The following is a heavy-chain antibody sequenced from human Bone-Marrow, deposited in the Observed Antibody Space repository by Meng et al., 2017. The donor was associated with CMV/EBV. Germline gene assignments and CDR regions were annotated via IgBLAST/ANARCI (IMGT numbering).Heavy chain of an antibody. Sequence: SGGNFSSYEISWVRQAPGQGLEWMGRINPIFGTANDAQKFQGRITITADKSTSTAYMELSSLRSEDTAVYYCARDTEYSSGWYYWFDPWGQGTLVTVSS. CDR3: ARDTEYSSGWYYWFDP. CDR1: GGNFSSYE. J-gene: IGHJ5*02. D-gene: IGHD6-19*01. V-gene: IGHV1-69*06. CDR2: INPIFGTA.